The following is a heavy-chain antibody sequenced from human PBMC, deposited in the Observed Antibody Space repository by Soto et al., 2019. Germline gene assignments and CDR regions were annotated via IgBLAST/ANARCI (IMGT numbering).Heavy chain of an antibody. J-gene: IGHJ4*02. CDR1: GFTFNNHG. CDR3: ARAVAGNFDY. CDR2: IWNDGSGY. V-gene: IGHV3-33*01. D-gene: IGHD6-19*01. Sequence: GGSLRLSCAASGFTFNNHGMHWVRQAPGKGLEWVAVIWNDGSGYYYANSVKGRFTISRDNSKNTLYLQMSSLRAEDTAVYYCARAVAGNFDYWGQGTLVTVSS.